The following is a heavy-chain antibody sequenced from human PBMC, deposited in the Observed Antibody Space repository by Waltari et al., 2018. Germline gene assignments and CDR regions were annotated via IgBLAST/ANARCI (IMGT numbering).Heavy chain of an antibody. Sequence: QLQLQESGPRLVRPSETLSLLCRVSVVYIPSNRPSWAWIRQSPGQGREWLGTVSYSGTTYISPSLKSRVSVSRDTSKNQVSLILGSVTAADMAVYYCATYIGASVGTAAFDVWGQGTMVTVSS. D-gene: IGHD5-12*01. CDR1: VVYIPSNRPS. CDR3: ATYIGASVGTAAFDV. V-gene: IGHV4-39*01. CDR2: VSYSGTT. J-gene: IGHJ3*01.